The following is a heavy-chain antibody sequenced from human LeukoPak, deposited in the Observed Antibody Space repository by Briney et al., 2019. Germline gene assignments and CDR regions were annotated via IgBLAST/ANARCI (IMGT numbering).Heavy chain of an antibody. CDR1: GFTFSSYE. CDR3: ARDQGHSYGPYYYYGMDV. J-gene: IGHJ6*02. CDR2: IAYAGSNT. V-gene: IGHV3-30-3*01. Sequence: PGRSLRLSCAASGFTFSSYEMHWVRQAPGKGLEWVALIAYAGSNTFYADSVKGRFTISRDNAKNSLYLQMNSLRDEDTAVYYCARDQGHSYGPYYYYGMDVWGQGTTVTVSS. D-gene: IGHD5-18*01.